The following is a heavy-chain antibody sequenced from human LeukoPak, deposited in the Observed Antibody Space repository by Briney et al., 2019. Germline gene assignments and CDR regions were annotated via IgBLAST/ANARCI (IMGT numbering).Heavy chain of an antibody. CDR2: INPNSGGT. J-gene: IGHJ5*02. D-gene: IGHD6-13*01. CDR1: GYTFTDYY. CDR3: ARSKGYSSSWYGPFDP. Sequence: ASVKVSCKSSGYTFTDYYMHWVRQAPGQGLEWMGWINPNSGGTNYAQKFQGRVTMTTDTSTSTAYMELRSLRSDDTAVYYCARSKGYSSSWYGPFDPWGQGTLVTVSS. V-gene: IGHV1-2*02.